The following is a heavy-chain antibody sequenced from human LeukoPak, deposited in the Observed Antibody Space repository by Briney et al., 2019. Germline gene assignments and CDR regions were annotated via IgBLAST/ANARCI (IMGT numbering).Heavy chain of an antibody. CDR2: INSDGSTT. J-gene: IGHJ5*02. CDR3: ARVLTGSWDWFDP. V-gene: IGHV3-74*01. D-gene: IGHD2-8*02. Sequence: GGSLRLSCAASGFTFRSYWMHRVRQVPGKGLVWVSRINSDGSTTSYADSVKGRFTISRDNAKNTLYLQMNSLRAEDTAVYYCARVLTGSWDWFDPWGQGTLVTVSS. CDR1: GFTFRSYW.